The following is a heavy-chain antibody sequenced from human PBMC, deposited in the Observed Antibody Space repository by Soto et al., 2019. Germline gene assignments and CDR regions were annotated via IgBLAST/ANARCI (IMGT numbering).Heavy chain of an antibody. V-gene: IGHV3-23*01. Sequence: GGSLRLPCAASGFTFSSHAMSWVRQAPGKGLEWVSAISGSGGSTYYADSVKGRFTISRDNAKNSLYLQMNSLRAEDTAVYYCARDGPLPVTFDYWGQGTLVTVSS. CDR1: GFTFSSHA. J-gene: IGHJ4*02. CDR3: ARDGPLPVTFDY. CDR2: ISGSGGST.